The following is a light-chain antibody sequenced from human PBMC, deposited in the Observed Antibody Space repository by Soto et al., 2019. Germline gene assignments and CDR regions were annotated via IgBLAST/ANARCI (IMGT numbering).Light chain of an antibody. J-gene: IGKJ1*01. Sequence: DIQMTQSPSSLSASVGVRVTITCRASQGISTFLNWYQHKPGKAPKLLIYEASSLQSGVPSRFSGVGSETDFILTISSLQPEDFATYSCQQSYSTTWTFGQGTTVEFQ. CDR1: QGISTF. CDR2: EAS. V-gene: IGKV1-39*01. CDR3: QQSYSTTWT.